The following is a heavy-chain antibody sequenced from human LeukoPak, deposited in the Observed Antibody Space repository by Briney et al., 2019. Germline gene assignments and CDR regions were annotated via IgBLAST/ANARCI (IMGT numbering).Heavy chain of an antibody. CDR3: ARDLDYGEKSEDY. CDR1: GYTFIRNH. Sequence: GASVKVSCKASGYTFIRNHVHWVRQAPGQGLEWMGIINPSGGSTTYAQRFQGRVIMTRDTSTSTVYMELSSLRSEDTAVYYCARDLDYGEKSEDYWGQGTLVTVSS. J-gene: IGHJ4*02. D-gene: IGHD4/OR15-4a*01. V-gene: IGHV1-46*01. CDR2: INPSGGST.